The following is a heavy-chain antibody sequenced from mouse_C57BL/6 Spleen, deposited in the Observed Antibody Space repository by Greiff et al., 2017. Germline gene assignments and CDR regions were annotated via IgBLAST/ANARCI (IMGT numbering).Heavy chain of an antibody. V-gene: IGHV1-55*01. Sequence: QVQLQQPGAELVQPGASVKMSCKSSGYTFTSYWITWVKQRPGQGLEWIGDIYPGSGSTNYNEKFKRKDTLTVDTSSSTAYMQLSSLTSEDSAVYFCASYDLFAYWGQGTLVTVSA. CDR3: ASYDLFAY. J-gene: IGHJ3*01. D-gene: IGHD2-4*01. CDR1: GYTFTSYW. CDR2: IYPGSGST.